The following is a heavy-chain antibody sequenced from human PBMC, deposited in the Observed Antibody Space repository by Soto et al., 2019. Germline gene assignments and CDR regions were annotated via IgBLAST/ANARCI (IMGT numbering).Heavy chain of an antibody. D-gene: IGHD2-15*01. CDR2: SYYSGST. J-gene: IGHJ4*02. CDR3: ARHEFYCSGGSCYSNFHY. Sequence: QLQLQESGPGLVKPSETLSLTCTVSGGAISSSSYYWGWIRQPPGNGLEWIGCSYYSGSTYYNPSLKSRVTISADTSKNQFSLELSSVTAADPAVYYCARHEFYCSGGSCYSNFHYWGQGTLVTVSS. CDR1: GGAISSSSYY. V-gene: IGHV4-39*01.